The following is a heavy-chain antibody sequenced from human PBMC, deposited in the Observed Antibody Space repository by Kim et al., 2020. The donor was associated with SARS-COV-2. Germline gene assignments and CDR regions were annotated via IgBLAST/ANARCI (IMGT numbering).Heavy chain of an antibody. CDR1: GGSISSGGYY. J-gene: IGHJ4*02. D-gene: IGHD2-2*02. CDR2: IYYSGST. V-gene: IGHV4-31*03. CDR3: ARGPVVPAAIWISFDY. Sequence: SETLSLTCTVSGGSISSGGYYWSWIRQHPGKGLEWIGYIYYSGSTYYNPSLKSRVTISVDTSKNQFSLKLSSVTAADTAVYYCARGPVVPAAIWISFDYWGQGTLVTVSS.